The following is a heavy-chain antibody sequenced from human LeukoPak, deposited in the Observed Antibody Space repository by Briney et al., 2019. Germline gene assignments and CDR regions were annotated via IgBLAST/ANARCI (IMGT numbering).Heavy chain of an antibody. J-gene: IGHJ4*02. CDR1: GGSFSSYA. D-gene: IGHD3-3*01. V-gene: IGHV1-69*13. CDR3: ARESQYYDFWSGYRPYYFDY. CDR2: IIPIFGTA. Sequence: ASVKVSCKASGGSFSSYAISWVRQAPGQGLEWMGGIIPIFGTANYAQKFQGRVAITADESTSRAYMELSSLRSEDTAVYYCARESQYYDFWSGYRPYYFDYWGQGTLVTVSS.